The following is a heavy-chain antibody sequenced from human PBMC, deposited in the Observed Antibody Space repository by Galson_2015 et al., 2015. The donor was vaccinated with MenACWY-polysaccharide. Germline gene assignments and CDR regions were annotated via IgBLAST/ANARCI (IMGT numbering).Heavy chain of an antibody. J-gene: IGHJ5*02. V-gene: IGHV3-23*01. Sequence: SLRLSCAASGFTFSNYAMSWVRQAPGKGLEWVSTIEGDGSDTFYADSVEGRFTISKDNSKNTLYLQMNSLRAGDTATYFCAKDGVSANGVYDWFDPWGQGTLVTVSS. CDR3: AKDGVSANGVYDWFDP. CDR2: IEGDGSDT. CDR1: GFTFSNYA. D-gene: IGHD2-8*01.